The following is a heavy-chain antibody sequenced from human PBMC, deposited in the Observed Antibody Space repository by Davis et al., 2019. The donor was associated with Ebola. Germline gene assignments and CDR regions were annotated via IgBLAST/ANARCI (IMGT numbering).Heavy chain of an antibody. CDR3: ARERVFWSGILNWFDP. V-gene: IGHV4-34*01. Sequence: ESLKISCAASGFTFSSYWMSWVRQAPGKGLEWIGEINHSGSTNYNSSLKSRVTISVDTSKNQFSLKLSSVTAADTAVYYCARERVFWSGILNWFDPWGQGTLVTVSS. CDR2: INHSGST. D-gene: IGHD3-3*01. CDR1: GFTFSSYW. J-gene: IGHJ5*02.